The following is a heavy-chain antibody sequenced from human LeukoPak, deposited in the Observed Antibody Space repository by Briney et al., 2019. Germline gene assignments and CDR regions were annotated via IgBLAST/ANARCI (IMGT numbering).Heavy chain of an antibody. V-gene: IGHV3-48*03. D-gene: IGHD3-16*02. CDR1: GFTFSSYE. J-gene: IGHJ4*02. CDR3: ARDFHYDYVWGSYRSRGPFDY. Sequence: PGGSLRLSCAASGFTFSSYEMNWVRQAPGKGLEGVSYISSSGSTIYYADSVKGRFTISRDNAKNSLYLQMNSLRAEDTAVYYCARDFHYDYVWGSYRSRGPFDYWGQGTLVTVSS. CDR2: ISSSGSTI.